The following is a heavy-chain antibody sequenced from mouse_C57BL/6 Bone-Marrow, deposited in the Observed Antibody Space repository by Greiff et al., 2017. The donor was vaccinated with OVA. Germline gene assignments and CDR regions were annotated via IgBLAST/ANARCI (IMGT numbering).Heavy chain of an antibody. CDR3: ARDGVYDAPFAY. V-gene: IGHV3-1*01. CDR2: ISYSGST. D-gene: IGHD2-3*01. Sequence: EVKLLESGPGMVKPSQSLSLTCTVTGYSITSGYDWHWIRHFPGKQLEWMGHISYSGSTNYNPSLKSRISITHDTSKNHFFLKLNSVTTEDTATYYCARDGVYDAPFAYWGQGTLVTVSA. CDR1: GYSITSGYD. J-gene: IGHJ3*01.